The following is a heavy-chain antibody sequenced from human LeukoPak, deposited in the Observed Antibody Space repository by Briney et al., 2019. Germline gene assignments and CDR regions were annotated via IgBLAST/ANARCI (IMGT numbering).Heavy chain of an antibody. J-gene: IGHJ4*02. CDR3: ARDGPSGFKWLAQDY. CDR2: ISAYNGNT. D-gene: IGHD6-19*01. CDR1: GYTFTSYG. Sequence: ASVKVSCKASGYTFTSYGISWVRQAPGQGLEWMGWISAYNGNTNYAQKLQGRVTMTTDTSTSTAYMELRSLRSDNTAVYYCARDGPSGFKWLAQDYWGQGTLVTVSS. V-gene: IGHV1-18*01.